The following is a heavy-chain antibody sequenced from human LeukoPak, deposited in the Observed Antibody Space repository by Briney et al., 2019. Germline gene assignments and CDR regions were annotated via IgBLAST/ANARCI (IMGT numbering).Heavy chain of an antibody. J-gene: IGHJ4*02. CDR1: GFSFDDYA. CDR3: AKSRDDGTVYYYDY. CDR2: ISRNSYNI. D-gene: IGHD1-7*01. Sequence: GGSLRLSCEASGFSFDDYAMHWVRQAPGKGLEWVAGISRNSYNIAYGDSVKGRFTISRDNAKKSLSLQMNSLGTEDTAFYYCAKSRDDGTVYYYDYGGGGVRVTVPS. V-gene: IGHV3-9*01.